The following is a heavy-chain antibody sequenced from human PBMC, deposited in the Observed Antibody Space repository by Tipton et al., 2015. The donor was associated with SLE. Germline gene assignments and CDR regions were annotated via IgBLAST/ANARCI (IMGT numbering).Heavy chain of an antibody. J-gene: IGHJ4*02. D-gene: IGHD1/OR15-1a*01. V-gene: IGHV3-23*01. CDR3: AKFEKTTDFYLDS. CDR1: GFTFSSYA. Sequence: SLRLSCAPSGFTFSSYALSWVRRAPGKGLEGVSAISGGGGSTYYADFVKGRFSISIDKSKKTLFLQMNSLRVDDTATYYCAKFEKTTDFYLDSWGQGTLVSVSS. CDR2: ISGGGGST.